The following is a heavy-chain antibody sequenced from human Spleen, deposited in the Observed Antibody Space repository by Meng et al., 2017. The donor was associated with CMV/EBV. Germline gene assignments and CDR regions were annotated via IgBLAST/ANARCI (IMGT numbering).Heavy chain of an antibody. CDR3: ARGHDILTDEYYYHHMDV. J-gene: IGHJ6*02. D-gene: IGHD3-9*01. CDR1: GYSFTGYY. Sequence: ASVKVSCKASGYSFTGYYIHWVRQAPGQGLEWMGWLKPNSGGTKYAQMFQGRVTMTSDTSISTAYMEVSGLRSGDTALYYCARGHDILTDEYYYHHMDVWGQGTTVTVSS. CDR2: LKPNSGGT. V-gene: IGHV1-2*02.